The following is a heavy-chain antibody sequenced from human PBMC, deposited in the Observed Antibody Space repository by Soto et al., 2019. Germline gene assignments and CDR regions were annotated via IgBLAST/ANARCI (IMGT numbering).Heavy chain of an antibody. CDR1: GFSFGSYG. Sequence: EVQLVESGGGLVQPGGSLRLSCAASGFSFGSYGISWVRQSPGKGLEWVANIKEDGSETYYVDYVKGRFTISRDNAKNSLYLQMSCLRAADTAWYYGASDEGCGGGSCYSRGRYWGQGTMVTVSP. CDR3: ASDEGCGGGSCYSRGRY. CDR2: IKEDGSET. V-gene: IGHV3-7*01. J-gene: IGHJ4*02. D-gene: IGHD2-15*01.